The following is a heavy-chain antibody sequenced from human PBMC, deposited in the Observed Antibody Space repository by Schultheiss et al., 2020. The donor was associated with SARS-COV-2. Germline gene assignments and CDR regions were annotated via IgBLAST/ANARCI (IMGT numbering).Heavy chain of an antibody. D-gene: IGHD2-2*01. V-gene: IGHV3-15*01. CDR3: ARDIVVVPAATSGYMDV. Sequence: GGSLRLSCAASGFTFSSYTMHWVRQAPGKGLEWVGRIKSKTDGGTTDYAAPVKGRFTISRDDSKNTLYLQMNSLRAEDTAVYYCARDIVVVPAATSGYMDVWGKGTTVTVAS. CDR1: GFTFSSYT. J-gene: IGHJ6*03. CDR2: IKSKTDGGTT.